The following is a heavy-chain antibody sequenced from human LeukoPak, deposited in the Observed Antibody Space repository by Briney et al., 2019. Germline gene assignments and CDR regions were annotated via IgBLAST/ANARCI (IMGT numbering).Heavy chain of an antibody. Sequence: ASVKVSCKASGYTFTGYYMHWVRQAPGQGLEWMGWINPNSGGTNYAQKFQGRVTMTRDTSISTAYMELSRLRSDDTAVYYCARDGGYYLPPRYFDYWGQGTLVTVSS. D-gene: IGHD3-3*01. CDR3: ARDGGYYLPPRYFDY. J-gene: IGHJ4*02. CDR2: INPNSGGT. V-gene: IGHV1-2*02. CDR1: GYTFTGYY.